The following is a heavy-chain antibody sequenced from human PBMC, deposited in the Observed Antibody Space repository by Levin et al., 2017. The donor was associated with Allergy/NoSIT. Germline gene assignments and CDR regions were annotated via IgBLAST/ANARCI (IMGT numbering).Heavy chain of an antibody. CDR3: ARALEVRGVKITTKYQYSSDMDV. J-gene: IGHJ6*02. D-gene: IGHD3-10*01. CDR2: INHSGST. Sequence: SQTLSLTCAVYGGSFSGYYWSWVRQPPGKGLEWIGEINHSGSTNNNPSLKSRVTISVDASKKQFSLRLTSLTAADTAMYYCARALEVRGVKITTKYQYSSDMDVWGQGTTVTVSS. V-gene: IGHV4-34*01. CDR1: GGSFSGYY.